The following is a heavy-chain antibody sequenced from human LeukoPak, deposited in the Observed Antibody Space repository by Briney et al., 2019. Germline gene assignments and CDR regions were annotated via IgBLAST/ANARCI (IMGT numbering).Heavy chain of an antibody. J-gene: IGHJ4*02. Sequence: AETLSLTCTVSGDSISNYYRSWIRQPAGGGLEWIGSFYITGGSANYTPSLNNRVTMSVDTSKSQISLRLYSVTAAGTAIYFCARNRYYSDGGGYVNDYWGQGTLVTVSS. V-gene: IGHV4-4*07. CDR3: ARNRYYSDGGGYVNDY. CDR1: GDSISNYY. D-gene: IGHD3-22*01. CDR2: FYITGGSA.